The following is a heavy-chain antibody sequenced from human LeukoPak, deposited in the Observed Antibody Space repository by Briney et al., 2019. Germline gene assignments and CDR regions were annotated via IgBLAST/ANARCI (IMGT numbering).Heavy chain of an antibody. D-gene: IGHD1-26*01. CDR3: ARDKREEGKDV. J-gene: IGHJ6*02. V-gene: IGHV3-21*01. CDR2: ISSSSSYI. CDR1: GFTFSSYS. Sequence: PGGSLRLSCAASGFTFSSYSMNWVRQAPGKGLEWVSSISSSSSYIYYADSVKGRFTISRDNAKNSLYLQMNSLRAEDTAVYYCARDKREEGKDVWGQGTTVAVSS.